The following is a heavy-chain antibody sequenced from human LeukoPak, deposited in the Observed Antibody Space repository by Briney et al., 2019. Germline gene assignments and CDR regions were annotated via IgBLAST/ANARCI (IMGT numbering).Heavy chain of an antibody. V-gene: IGHV3-74*01. Sequence: GGSLRLSCAASGFTFSNFWMHWVRQAPGKGLAWVSRVNSDGSSTSYADSVKGRFTISRDNAKNTLFLQMNSLRAGDTAVYYCAADPEYTSGAWGQGTLVTVSS. CDR2: VNSDGSST. D-gene: IGHD6-19*01. J-gene: IGHJ5*02. CDR3: AADPEYTSGA. CDR1: GFTFSNFW.